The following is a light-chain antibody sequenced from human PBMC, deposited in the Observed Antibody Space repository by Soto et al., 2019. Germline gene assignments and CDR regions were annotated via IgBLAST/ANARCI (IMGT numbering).Light chain of an antibody. CDR2: DAS. CDR1: QSISDW. V-gene: IGKV1-5*01. Sequence: DIQMTQSPSTLSASVGDRVTITCRASQSISDWLAWYQQKPGKAPKLLIYDASTLQSGVPSRFSGSGSGTEFTLTVSSPQPDDFATYYCQEYKSATFGQGTKLEIE. CDR3: QEYKSAT. J-gene: IGKJ2*01.